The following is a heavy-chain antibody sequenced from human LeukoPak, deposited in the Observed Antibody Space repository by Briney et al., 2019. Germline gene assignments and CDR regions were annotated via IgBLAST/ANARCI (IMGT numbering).Heavy chain of an antibody. Sequence: ASVTVSCKASGYTFTSYGISWVRQAPGQGGEGMGWISAYNGNTNYAQKLQGRVTMTTDTSTSTAYMELRSLRSDDTAVYYCARTPYYDFWSGYSDYWGQGTLVTVSS. D-gene: IGHD3-3*01. J-gene: IGHJ4*02. CDR2: ISAYNGNT. CDR3: ARTPYYDFWSGYSDY. V-gene: IGHV1-18*01. CDR1: GYTFTSYG.